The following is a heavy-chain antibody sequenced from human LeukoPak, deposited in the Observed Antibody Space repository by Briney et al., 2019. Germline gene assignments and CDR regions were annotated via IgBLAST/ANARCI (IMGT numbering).Heavy chain of an antibody. V-gene: IGHV4-34*01. CDR2: INHSGST. CDR3: ARGSAYQAPFDY. Sequence: SETLSLTCAVYGGSLSGYYWSRIRQPPGKGLEWIGEINHSGSTNYNPSLKSRVTISVDTSKNQFSLKLSSVTAADTAVYYCARGSAYQAPFDYWGQGTLVTVSS. CDR1: GGSLSGYY. J-gene: IGHJ4*02.